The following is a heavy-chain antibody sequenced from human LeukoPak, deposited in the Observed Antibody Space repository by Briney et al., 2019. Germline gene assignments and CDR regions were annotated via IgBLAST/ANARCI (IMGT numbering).Heavy chain of an antibody. CDR2: IKSETDGGTT. J-gene: IGHJ4*02. CDR3: ARGVEYYDSSGYMDY. D-gene: IGHD3-22*01. V-gene: IGHV3-15*01. Sequence: GGSLRLSCAASGFTFSNAWMSWVRQAPGKGLEWVGRIKSETDGGTTDYAAPVKGRFTISRDDSKNTLYLQMNSLRAEDTAVYYCARGVEYYDSSGYMDYWGQGTLVTVSS. CDR1: GFTFSNAW.